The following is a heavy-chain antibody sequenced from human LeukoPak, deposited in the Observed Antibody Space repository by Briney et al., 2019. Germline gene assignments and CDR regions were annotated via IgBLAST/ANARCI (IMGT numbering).Heavy chain of an antibody. CDR3: ARYTRGRNGMDV. J-gene: IGHJ6*02. D-gene: IGHD1-26*01. CDR1: GGSISSYY. Sequence: SETLSLTCTVSGGSISSYYWSWIRQPPGKGLEWIGYSYYSGSTNYNPSLKSRVTISVDTTQNQFSLKLSSVTAAGTAVYYCARYTRGRNGMDVWGQGTTVTVSS. CDR2: SYYSGST. V-gene: IGHV4-59*08.